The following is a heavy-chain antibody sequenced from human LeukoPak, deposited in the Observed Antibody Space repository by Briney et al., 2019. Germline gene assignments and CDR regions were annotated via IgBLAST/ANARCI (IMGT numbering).Heavy chain of an antibody. CDR3: ARDLVTVTKGFDI. Sequence: SETLSLTCAVSDDSFSSHYWTWIRQPPGKGLEWIGYISYIGTTNYNPSLKSRVTISIDTSKNQFSLKLSSATAADTAVYYCARDLVTVTKGFDIWGQGTMVSVSS. CDR1: DDSFSSHY. J-gene: IGHJ3*02. V-gene: IGHV4-59*11. CDR2: ISYIGTT. D-gene: IGHD4-17*01.